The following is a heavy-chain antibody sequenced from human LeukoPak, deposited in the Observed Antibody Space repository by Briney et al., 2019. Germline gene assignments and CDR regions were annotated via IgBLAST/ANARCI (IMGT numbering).Heavy chain of an antibody. D-gene: IGHD3-22*01. CDR1: SGSIRNSNYY. CDR3: ARSSGYYYVNFDY. J-gene: IGHJ4*02. CDR2: IFYDGSS. V-gene: IGHV4-39*07. Sequence: SETLSLTCTVSSGSIRNSNYYWGWIRQPPGKGLEWIGSIFYDGSSDYNPSLKSRVTISVDTSKNQFSLKLSSVTAADTAVYYCARSSGYYYVNFDYWGQGTLVTVSS.